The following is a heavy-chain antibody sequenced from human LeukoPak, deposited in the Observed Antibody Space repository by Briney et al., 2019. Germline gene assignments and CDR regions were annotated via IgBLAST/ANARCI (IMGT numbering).Heavy chain of an antibody. D-gene: IGHD2-2*01. CDR3: ARTGKDSVIVTASYYMDV. V-gene: IGHV3-21*01. J-gene: IGHJ6*03. Sequence: GGSLRLSCAASGFTFTNYGMNWVRQPPGKGLEWVSSISSSSSSIDYADSVKGRFTVSRDSARNSLYLQMNSLRAEDTAVYYCARTGKDSVIVTASYYMDVWGKGTTVTVSS. CDR1: GFTFTNYG. CDR2: ISSSSSSI.